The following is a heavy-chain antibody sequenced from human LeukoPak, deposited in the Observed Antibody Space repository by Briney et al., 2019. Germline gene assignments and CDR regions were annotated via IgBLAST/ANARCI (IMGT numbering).Heavy chain of an antibody. J-gene: IGHJ3*02. Sequence: PSETLSLTCTVSGGSISIGDYYWSWIRQPPGKGLEWIGYIYYSGSTYYNPSLKSRVTISVDTSKNQFSLKLSSVTAADRAVYYCARGFDTHNAFDIWGQGTMVTVSS. D-gene: IGHD3-9*01. V-gene: IGHV4-30-4*01. CDR2: IYYSGST. CDR3: ARGFDTHNAFDI. CDR1: GGSISIGDYY.